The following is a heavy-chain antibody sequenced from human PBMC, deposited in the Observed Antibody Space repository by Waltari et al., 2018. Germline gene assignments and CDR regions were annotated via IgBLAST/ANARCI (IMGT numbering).Heavy chain of an antibody. CDR3: ARVEYTYGPYCFDS. Sequence: EVQLVESGGGLVQPGGSLRLSCEASGFPFRRSWLHWVRQTPGKGLVWVSRISSDGNTTTYADSVKGRFTISRDNAKNTLYLQMNSLRAEDTALYYCARVEYTYGPYCFDSWGQGTPVTVSS. D-gene: IGHD5-18*01. J-gene: IGHJ4*02. CDR2: ISSDGNTT. CDR1: GFPFRRSW. V-gene: IGHV3-74*01.